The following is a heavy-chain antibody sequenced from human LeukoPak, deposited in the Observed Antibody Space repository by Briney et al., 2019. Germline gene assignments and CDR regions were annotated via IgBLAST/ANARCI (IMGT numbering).Heavy chain of an antibody. CDR3: ARVHDILTGLDY. V-gene: IGHV3-30-3*01. D-gene: IGHD3-9*01. CDR2: ISYDGSNK. Sequence: GRSLRLSCAASGFTFSSYAMHWVRQAPGKGLEWVAVISYDGSNKYYADSVKGRFTISRDNAKNSLYLQMNSLRAEDTAVYYCARVHDILTGLDYWGQGTLVTVSS. J-gene: IGHJ4*02. CDR1: GFTFSSYA.